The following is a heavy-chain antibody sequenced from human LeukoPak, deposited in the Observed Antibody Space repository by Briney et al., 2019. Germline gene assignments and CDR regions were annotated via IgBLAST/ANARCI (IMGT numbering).Heavy chain of an antibody. CDR1: RGSISSYY. CDR2: IYTNGST. V-gene: IGHV4-4*07. CDR3: AMTRAGYYADY. Sequence: SETLSLTCTVSRGSISSYYWNWIRQPAGKELEWIGRIYTNGSTNYNPSLKSRVTISVDTSKNQFSLKLSSVTAADTAVYYCAMTRAGYYADYWGQGTLVTVSS. J-gene: IGHJ4*02. D-gene: IGHD1-14*01.